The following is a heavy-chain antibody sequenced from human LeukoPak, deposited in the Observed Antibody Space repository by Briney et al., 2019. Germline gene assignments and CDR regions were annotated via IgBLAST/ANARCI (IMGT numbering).Heavy chain of an antibody. J-gene: IGHJ4*02. Sequence: ASVKVSCKASGYTFSGYYIHWVRQAPGQGLEWMGWIDDSGDTYYARNFQGRVTMTRDTCISTSYMDLSSLTSDDTAIYHCARGRGWLRLDFWGQGTLVTVSS. CDR3: ARGRGWLRLDF. V-gene: IGHV1-2*02. D-gene: IGHD5-12*01. CDR2: IDDSGDT. CDR1: GYTFSGYY.